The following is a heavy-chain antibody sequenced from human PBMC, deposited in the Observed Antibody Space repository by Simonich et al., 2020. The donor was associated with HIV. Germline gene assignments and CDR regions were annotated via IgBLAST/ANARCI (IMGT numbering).Heavy chain of an antibody. CDR3: TSSDYDSSDYYYRYFQH. J-gene: IGHJ1*01. V-gene: IGHV3-49*03. D-gene: IGHD3-22*01. CDR1: GFTFITYL. Sequence: EYGGGLVQPGGSLRLSCAASGFTFITYLMGCFRQAPGKGLEWVGFIRSKAYGVTTEYAASVKGRFTISRDDSKSIAYLKMNSLKTEDTAVYYCTSSDYDSSDYYYRYFQHWGQGTLVTVSS. CDR2: IRSKAYGVTT.